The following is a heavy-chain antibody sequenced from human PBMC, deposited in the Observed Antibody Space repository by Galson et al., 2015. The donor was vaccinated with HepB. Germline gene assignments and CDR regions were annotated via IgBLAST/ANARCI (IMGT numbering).Heavy chain of an antibody. D-gene: IGHD2-2*01. CDR2: ISYDGSNK. CDR3: AREVVPAAG. CDR1: GFTFSSYA. Sequence: LRLSCAASGFTFSSYAMHWVRQAPGKGLEWVAVISYDGSNKYYADSVKGRFTISRDNSKNTLYLQMNSLRAEDTAVYYCAREVVPAAGWGQGTLVTVSS. V-gene: IGHV3-30-3*01. J-gene: IGHJ4*02.